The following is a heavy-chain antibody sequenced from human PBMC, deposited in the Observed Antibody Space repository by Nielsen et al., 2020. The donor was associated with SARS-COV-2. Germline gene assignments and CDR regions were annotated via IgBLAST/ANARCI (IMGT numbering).Heavy chain of an antibody. CDR1: GFTFSNAW. D-gene: IGHD2-2*01. CDR3: TRGLSDF. J-gene: IGHJ4*02. Sequence: GESLKISCAASGFTFSNAWMSWVRQASGKGLEWLGRIRSYANEYATAYAASVKGRFTISRDDSKNTAYLQLYRLKTEDTALYFCTRGLSDFWGQGTLVTVSS. CDR2: IRSYANEYAT. V-gene: IGHV3-73*01.